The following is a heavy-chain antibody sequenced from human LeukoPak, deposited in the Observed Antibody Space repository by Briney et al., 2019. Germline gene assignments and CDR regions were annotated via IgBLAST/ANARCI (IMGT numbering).Heavy chain of an antibody. D-gene: IGHD1-26*01. J-gene: IGHJ4*02. CDR1: GFTFSSYA. CDR3: ASPPHQGRYSGSYLDY. V-gene: IGHV3-30*04. CDR2: ISYDGSNK. Sequence: GGSLRLSCAASGFTFSSYAMHWVRQAPGKGLEWVAVISYDGSNKYYADSVKGRFTISRDNSKNTLYLQMNSLRAEDTAVYYCASPPHQGRYSGSYLDYWGQGTLVTVSS.